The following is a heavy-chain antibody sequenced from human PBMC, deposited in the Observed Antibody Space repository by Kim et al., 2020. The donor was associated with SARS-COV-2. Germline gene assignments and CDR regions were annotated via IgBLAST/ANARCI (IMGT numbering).Heavy chain of an antibody. V-gene: IGHV5-51*01. CDR3: ARPPLSGNNYSEY. J-gene: IGHJ4*02. D-gene: IGHD1-20*01. CDR2: IYPGDSDT. CDR1: GYRFSIYW. Sequence: GESLKISCQASGYRFSIYWIAWVRQMPGRGLEWMGTIYPGDSDTSYSPSFEGQVTFSADKSTNTAYLQWCSLKSSDTAIYYCARPPLSGNNYSEYWGQGTLVTVSS.